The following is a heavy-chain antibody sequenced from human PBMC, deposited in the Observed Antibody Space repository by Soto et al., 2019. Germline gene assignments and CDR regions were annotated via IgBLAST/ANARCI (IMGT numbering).Heavy chain of an antibody. V-gene: IGHV4-34*01. CDR2: INHPGST. D-gene: IGHD4-4*01. CDR1: SASFSVYY. J-gene: IGHJ3*02. CDR3: ARDSTRRGACDI. Sequence: ETLSLTCAVYSASFSVYYWNWIRQSPGKGLEWIGEINHPGSTNYNPSLKSRVTISVDTSKNQFSLKLSSVTAADTAVYFCARDSTRRGACDIWGQGTMVTVSS.